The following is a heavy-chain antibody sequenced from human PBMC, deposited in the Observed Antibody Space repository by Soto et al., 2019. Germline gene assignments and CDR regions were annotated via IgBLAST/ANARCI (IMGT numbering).Heavy chain of an antibody. CDR3: ARGGYMVRGAGYFDL. J-gene: IGHJ2*01. D-gene: IGHD3-10*01. V-gene: IGHV4-34*01. CDR1: GGSFSGYY. Sequence: QVQLQQWGAGLLKPSETLSLTCAVYGGSFSGYYWSWIRQPPGKGLEWIGEINHSGSTNYNPSLKSRFTRSVDTSKNQFPLKLSSVTAADTAVYYCARGGYMVRGAGYFDLWGRGTLVTVSS. CDR2: INHSGST.